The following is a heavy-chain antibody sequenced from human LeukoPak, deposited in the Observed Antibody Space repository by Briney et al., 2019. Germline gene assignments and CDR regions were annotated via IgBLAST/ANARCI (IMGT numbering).Heavy chain of an antibody. V-gene: IGHV3-23*01. D-gene: IGHD3-3*01. CDR2: VSGSGDRM. Sequence: GGSLRLSCAASGFTSSSYALNWVRQAPGKGLEWVATVSGSGDRMYHADSVKGRFTISRDNSKNTIYLQMNSLRAEDTAVYYCARGVPYASWSGPHYSDYWGQGTLVTVSS. CDR1: GFTSSSYA. J-gene: IGHJ4*02. CDR3: ARGVPYASWSGPHYSDY.